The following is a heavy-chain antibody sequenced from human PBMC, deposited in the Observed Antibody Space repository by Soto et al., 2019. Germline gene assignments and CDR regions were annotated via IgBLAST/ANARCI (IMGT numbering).Heavy chain of an antibody. D-gene: IGHD3-9*01. CDR3: AKGTGSQTELRYFDWFGLAGMDV. V-gene: IGHV3-23*01. CDR2: ISGSGGST. CDR1: GFTFSSYA. Sequence: GGSLRLSCAASGFTFSSYAMSWVRQAPGKGLEWVSAISGSGGSTYYADSVKGRFTISRDNSKNTLYLQMNSLRAEDTAVYYCAKGTGSQTELRYFDWFGLAGMDVWGQGTTVTVSS. J-gene: IGHJ6*02.